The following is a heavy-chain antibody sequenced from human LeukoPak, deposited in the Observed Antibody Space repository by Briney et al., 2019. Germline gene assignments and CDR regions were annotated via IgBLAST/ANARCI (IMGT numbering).Heavy chain of an antibody. CDR3: ARVHYYDSSGLYD. J-gene: IGHJ4*02. D-gene: IGHD3-22*01. CDR2: IYSGGST. Sequence: GGSLRLSCAASGFTVSSNYMSWVRQAPGKGLEWVSVIYSGGSTYYADSVKGRFTISRDNSKTTLYLQINSLRAEDTAVYYCARVHYYDSSGLYDWGQGTLVTVSS. V-gene: IGHV3-66*02. CDR1: GFTVSSNY.